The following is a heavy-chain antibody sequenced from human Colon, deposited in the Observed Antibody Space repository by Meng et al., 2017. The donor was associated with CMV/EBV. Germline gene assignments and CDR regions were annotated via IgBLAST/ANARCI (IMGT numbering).Heavy chain of an antibody. V-gene: IGHV1-69*13. CDR3: ARSPLTDALNWFDP. J-gene: IGHJ5*02. D-gene: IGHD4/OR15-4a*01. CDR2: LIPIFGTP. CDR1: GGSFNSNA. Sequence: SVMVSCKMSGGSFNSNAISWLRQAPGQGLEWMGGLIPIFGTPKYAQKFQGRVTITADASTTTMYTALTSLTSDDTAVYYCARSPLTDALNWFDPWGQGTLVTVSS.